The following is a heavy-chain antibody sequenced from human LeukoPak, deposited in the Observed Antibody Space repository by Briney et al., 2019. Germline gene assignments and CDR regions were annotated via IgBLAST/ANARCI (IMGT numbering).Heavy chain of an antibody. J-gene: IGHJ5*02. V-gene: IGHV3-21*06. CDR2: ISGSSTYI. Sequence: GGSLRLSCAASGFTFSNYKMNWVRQAPGKGLEWVSSISGSSTYIYYVDSVKGRFTISRDNAKNSLYLQMNGLRAEDTAVYYCARDKSRYYYDSSGYFAPWGQGTLVTVSS. CDR1: GFTFSNYK. D-gene: IGHD3-22*01. CDR3: ARDKSRYYYDSSGYFAP.